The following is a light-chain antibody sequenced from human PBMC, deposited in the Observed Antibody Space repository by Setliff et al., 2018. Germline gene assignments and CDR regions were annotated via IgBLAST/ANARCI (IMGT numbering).Light chain of an antibody. CDR1: SSNIGAGYD. J-gene: IGLJ1*01. Sequence: VLTQPPSVSGAPGQRVTISCTGSSSNIGAGYDVHWYQQLPGTAPKLLIYGNSNRPSGVPDRFSGSKSGTSASLAITGLQAEDEADYYCQSYDSSLSGRVFGTGTKGTVL. CDR2: GNS. CDR3: QSYDSSLSGRV. V-gene: IGLV1-40*01.